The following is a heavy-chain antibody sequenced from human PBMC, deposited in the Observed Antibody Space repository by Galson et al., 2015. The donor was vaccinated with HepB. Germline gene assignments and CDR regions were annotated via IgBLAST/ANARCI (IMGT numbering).Heavy chain of an antibody. D-gene: IGHD3-10*01. V-gene: IGHV4-59*01. CDR3: ARDRRWFGELDY. CDR1: GGSISSYY. Sequence: ETLSLTCTVSGGSISSYYWSWIRQPPGKGQEWIGYIYYSGSTNYNPSLKSRVTISVVTSKNQFSLKLSSVTAADTAVYYCARDRRWFGELDYWGQGTLVTVSS. J-gene: IGHJ4*02. CDR2: IYYSGST.